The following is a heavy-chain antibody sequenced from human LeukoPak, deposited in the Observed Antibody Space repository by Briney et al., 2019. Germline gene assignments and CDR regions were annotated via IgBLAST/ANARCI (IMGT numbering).Heavy chain of an antibody. J-gene: IGHJ4*02. Sequence: PGGSLRLSCAASGFTFSSYSMNWVRQAPGKGLEWVSYISSSSSTIYYADSVKGRFTISRDNAKNSLYLQMNSLRAEDTAVYYCARENGPAARFPFDYWGQGTLVTVSS. D-gene: IGHD2-2*01. V-gene: IGHV3-48*04. CDR3: ARENGPAARFPFDY. CDR1: GFTFSSYS. CDR2: ISSSSSTI.